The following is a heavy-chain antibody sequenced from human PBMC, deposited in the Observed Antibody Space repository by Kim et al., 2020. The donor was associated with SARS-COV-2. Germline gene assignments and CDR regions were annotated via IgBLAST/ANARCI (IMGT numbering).Heavy chain of an antibody. CDR3: TTDLAGGYDSSGFRMDV. J-gene: IGHJ6*02. D-gene: IGHD3-22*01. V-gene: IGHV3-15*01. Sequence: VQGRYTVYRDDSKNTLYLQMNSLKTEDTAVYYCTTDLAGGYDSSGFRMDVWGQGTTVTVSS.